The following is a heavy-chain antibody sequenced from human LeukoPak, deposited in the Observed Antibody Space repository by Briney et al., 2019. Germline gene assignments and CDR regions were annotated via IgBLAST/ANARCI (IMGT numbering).Heavy chain of an antibody. CDR1: GFTFSSYA. CDR3: ASPEYSSSWYYFDY. V-gene: IGHV3-30-3*01. CDR2: LSYDGSNK. J-gene: IGHJ4*02. Sequence: GGSLRLSCAASGFTFSSYAMHWVRQAPGKGLEWVAVLSYDGSNKYYADSVKGRSTISRDNSKNTLYLQMNSLRAEDTAVYYCASPEYSSSWYYFDYWGQGTLVTVSS. D-gene: IGHD6-13*01.